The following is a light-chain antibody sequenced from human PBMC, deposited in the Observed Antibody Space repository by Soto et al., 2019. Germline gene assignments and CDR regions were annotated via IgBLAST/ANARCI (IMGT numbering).Light chain of an antibody. Sequence: EIVMTQSPATLSVSPGERATLFCRASQGVNTYLAWYQQKLGQAPRVLIYGASTRAAGIPARFSGSGSGTQFILTISSLQSEDFAAYYCHEYNTWPWTFGQGTKVDIK. V-gene: IGKV3-15*01. J-gene: IGKJ1*01. CDR1: QGVNTY. CDR3: HEYNTWPWT. CDR2: GAS.